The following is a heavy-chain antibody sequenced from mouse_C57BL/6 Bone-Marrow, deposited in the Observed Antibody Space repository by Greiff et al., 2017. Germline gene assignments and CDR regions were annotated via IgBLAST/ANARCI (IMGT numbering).Heavy chain of an antibody. Sequence: QVQLQQPGAELVKPGASVKLSCKASGYTFPSYWMHWVKQRPGQGLEWIGMIHPNSGSTNYNEKVKGKATLTVDKSSSKTYMQLSILTSEDAAVYYCARCSFSFAYWGQGTLVTVSA. V-gene: IGHV1-64*01. CDR3: ARCSFSFAY. J-gene: IGHJ3*01. CDR1: GYTFPSYW. CDR2: IHPNSGST.